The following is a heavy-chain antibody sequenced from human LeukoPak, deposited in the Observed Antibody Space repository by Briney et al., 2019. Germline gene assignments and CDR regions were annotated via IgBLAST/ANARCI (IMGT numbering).Heavy chain of an antibody. CDR1: GFTSDDYG. CDR3: ARERTYYYDSNPDYFDC. Sequence: GGSLRLSCAPPGFTSDDYGMSSVRHTPEKGLEWVSGICGGGGITGYADSVKGRFTISRDNAKNSLYLQMNSLRAGDTAVYYCARERTYYYDSNPDYFDCWGQGILVTVAS. J-gene: IGHJ4*02. CDR2: ICGGGGIT. D-gene: IGHD3-22*01. V-gene: IGHV3-20*04.